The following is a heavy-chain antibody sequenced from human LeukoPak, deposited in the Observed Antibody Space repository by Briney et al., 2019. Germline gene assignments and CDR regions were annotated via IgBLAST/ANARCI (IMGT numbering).Heavy chain of an antibody. Sequence: ASETLSLTCAVYGGSFSGYYWSWVRQPPGKGLEWIGEINHSGSTNYNPSLKSRVTISVDTSKNQFSLKLSSVTAADTAVYYCARLWFGEIDYWGQGTLVTVSS. J-gene: IGHJ4*02. CDR3: ARLWFGEIDY. CDR1: GGSFSGYY. D-gene: IGHD3-10*01. CDR2: INHSGST. V-gene: IGHV4-34*01.